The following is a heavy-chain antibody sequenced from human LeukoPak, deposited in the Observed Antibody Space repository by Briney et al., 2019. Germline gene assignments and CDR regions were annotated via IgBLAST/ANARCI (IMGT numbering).Heavy chain of an antibody. CDR1: GGTFSSYA. V-gene: IGHV1-69*01. J-gene: IGHJ5*02. Sequence: ASVKVSCKASGGTFSSYAISWVRQAPGQGLEWMGGIIPIFGTANYAQKFQGRVTITADESTSTAYMELGSLRSEDTAVYYCARVHRLAAAGTGWFDPWGQGTLVTVSS. CDR3: ARVHRLAAAGTGWFDP. CDR2: IIPIFGTA. D-gene: IGHD6-13*01.